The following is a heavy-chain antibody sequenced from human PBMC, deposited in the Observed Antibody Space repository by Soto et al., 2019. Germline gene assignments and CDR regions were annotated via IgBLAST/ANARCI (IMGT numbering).Heavy chain of an antibody. V-gene: IGHV1-69*11. CDR1: GGTFSSYA. CDR3: ARGGIVVVVAATWDAFDI. D-gene: IGHD2-15*01. J-gene: IGHJ3*02. CDR2: IIPILGTA. Sequence: QVQLVQSGAEVKKPGSSVKVSCKASGGTFSSYAISWVRQAPGQGLEWMGGIIPILGTANYAQKFQGRVTITADESTSTAYMELSSLRSEDTAVYYCARGGIVVVVAATWDAFDIWGQGTMVTDSS.